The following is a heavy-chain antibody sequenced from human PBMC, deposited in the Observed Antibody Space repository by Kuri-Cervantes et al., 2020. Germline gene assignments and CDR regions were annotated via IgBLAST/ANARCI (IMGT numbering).Heavy chain of an antibody. CDR3: ARGIVGAIFLLWRGGPKLDD. D-gene: IGHD1-26*01. V-gene: IGHV4-59*12. Sequence: SYTVAGGSISSYIWCWIRQPPGKGLEWIWYIYYSGSTNYNPSLKSRVTITIDTSTNQFSLKLSSVTAADTAVYYCARGIVGAIFLLWRGGPKLDDWGQGTLVTVSS. J-gene: IGHJ4*02. CDR1: GGSISSYI. CDR2: IYYSGST.